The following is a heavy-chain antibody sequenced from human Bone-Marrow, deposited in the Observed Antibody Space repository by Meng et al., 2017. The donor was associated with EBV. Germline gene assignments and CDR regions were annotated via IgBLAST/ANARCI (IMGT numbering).Heavy chain of an antibody. CDR1: GYTFRSYA. V-gene: IGHV1-3*01. Sequence: QVQLVQYGAEVKKPGASVKVSCKASGYTFRSYAIHWVRQAPGQSLEWMGWIDVGNASTKYSQKFQDRVTITRETFASTVYMELSRLTSEDTAVYYCARRYYDVTGYYYFDFWGQGTLVTVSS. CDR3: ARRYYDVTGYYYFDF. D-gene: IGHD3-22*01. CDR2: IDVGNAST. J-gene: IGHJ4*02.